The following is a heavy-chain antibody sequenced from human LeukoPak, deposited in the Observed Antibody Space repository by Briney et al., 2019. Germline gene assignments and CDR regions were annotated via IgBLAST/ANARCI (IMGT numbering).Heavy chain of an antibody. J-gene: IGHJ4*02. D-gene: IGHD4-17*01. CDR3: AKDGDYGFEY. V-gene: IGHV3-23*01. CDR1: GFTFSSCA. Sequence: GGSLRLSCAASGFTFSSCAMSWVRQAPGKGLEWVSTIGSSATSTYYADSVKGRFTISRDNSKDTLYLQMNSLRAEDTAIYYCAKDGDYGFEYWGQGTLVTVSS. CDR2: IGSSATST.